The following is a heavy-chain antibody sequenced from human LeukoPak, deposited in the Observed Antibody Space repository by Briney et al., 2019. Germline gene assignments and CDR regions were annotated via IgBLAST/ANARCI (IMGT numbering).Heavy chain of an antibody. V-gene: IGHV1-18*01. D-gene: IGHD4-17*01. J-gene: IGHJ4*02. CDR3: ARDAMFDYGDYGDFDY. CDR1: GYTFTSYG. Sequence: ASVKVSCKASGYTFTSYGISWARQAPGQGLEWMGWISAYNGNTNYAQKLQGRVTMTTDTSTSTAYMELRSLRSDDTAVYYCARDAMFDYGDYGDFDYWGQGTLVTVSS. CDR2: ISAYNGNT.